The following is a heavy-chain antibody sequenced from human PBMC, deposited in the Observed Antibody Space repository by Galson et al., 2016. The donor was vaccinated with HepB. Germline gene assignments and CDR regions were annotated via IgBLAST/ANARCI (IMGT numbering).Heavy chain of an antibody. V-gene: IGHV4-59*01. D-gene: IGHD3-3*01. CDR1: GGSISPYD. CDR3: ARERFYDFWGGPRSGWFDP. CDR2: IFNSGRT. Sequence: ETLSLTCTVSGGSISPYDWSWMRQSPGKGLEWIGNIFNSGRTNYNPALKSRVTILVDTPKNQFSLRLSSVTAADTAIYYCARERFYDFWGGPRSGWFDPWGQGTLVTVSS. J-gene: IGHJ5*02.